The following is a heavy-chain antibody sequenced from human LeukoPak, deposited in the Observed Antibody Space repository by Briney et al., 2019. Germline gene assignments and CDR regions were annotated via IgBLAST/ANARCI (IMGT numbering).Heavy chain of an antibody. CDR3: AKELYSLDAFDI. V-gene: IGHV3-23*01. D-gene: IGHD2-8*01. CDR1: GFTFSSYA. Sequence: AGGSLRLSCAASGFTFSSYAMSWVRQAPGKGRECVSAIIVSGGSTYYADSVDGRFIIARNNSKNSLYLQMTSMRAEDTAVYYCAKELYSLDAFDIWGQGTMVTVSS. CDR2: IIVSGGST. J-gene: IGHJ3*02.